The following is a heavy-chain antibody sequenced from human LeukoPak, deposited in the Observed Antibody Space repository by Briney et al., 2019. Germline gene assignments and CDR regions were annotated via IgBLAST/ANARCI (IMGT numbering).Heavy chain of an antibody. CDR2: INPNSGGT. D-gene: IGHD2-21*01. V-gene: IGHV1-2*02. J-gene: IGHJ3*02. CDR1: GYTFTAYY. Sequence: GASVKVSCKASGYTFTAYYMHWVRQAPGQGLEWMGWINPNSGGTNYAQKFQGRVTMTRDTSISTAYMELSRLRSDDTAVYYCARPIGVFAPRWAFDIWGQGTMVTVSS. CDR3: ARPIGVFAPRWAFDI.